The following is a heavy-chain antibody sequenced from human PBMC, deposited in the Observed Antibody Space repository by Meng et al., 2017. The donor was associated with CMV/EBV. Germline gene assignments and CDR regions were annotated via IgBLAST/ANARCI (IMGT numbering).Heavy chain of an antibody. CDR3: ARGFVRQKVVPAARSNYYYYGMDV. V-gene: IGHV3-7*01. CDR1: GFTFSSYW. Sequence: GESLKISCAASGFTFSSYWMSWVRQAPGKGLEWVANIKQDGSEKYYVDSVKGRFTISRDNAKNSLYLQMNSLRAEDTAVYYCARGFVRQKVVPAARSNYYYYGMDVWGQGTTVTVSS. J-gene: IGHJ6*02. D-gene: IGHD2-2*01. CDR2: IKQDGSEK.